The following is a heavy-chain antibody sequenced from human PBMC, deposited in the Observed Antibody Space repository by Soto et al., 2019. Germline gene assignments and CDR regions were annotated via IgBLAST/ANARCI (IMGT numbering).Heavy chain of an antibody. V-gene: IGHV3-11*06. Sequence: QVQLVESGGGLAKPGGSLRLSCAASGFTFSDHYMSWIRQAPGKGLEWISYINPSGTNTDYANSVKGRFTISGDDAENSLYLQMNSLRVEDTALYYCARGHHSLDVWGQGATVTVSS. CDR3: ARGHHSLDV. J-gene: IGHJ6*02. CDR2: INPSGTNT. D-gene: IGHD4-4*01. CDR1: GFTFSDHY.